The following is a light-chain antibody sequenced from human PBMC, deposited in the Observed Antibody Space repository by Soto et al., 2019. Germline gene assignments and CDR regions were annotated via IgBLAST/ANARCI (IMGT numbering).Light chain of an antibody. V-gene: IGKV3-15*01. CDR2: GAS. CDR3: QQYNNWHTWT. CDR1: QSVSSN. J-gene: IGKJ1*01. Sequence: EIVMTQSPATLSLSPGERATLSCRASQSVSSNLAWYQQKPGQAPRLLSYGASTRATGIPARFSGSGSGTEFTLTISSLQSEDFAVYYCQQYNNWHTWTFGQGTKVEIK.